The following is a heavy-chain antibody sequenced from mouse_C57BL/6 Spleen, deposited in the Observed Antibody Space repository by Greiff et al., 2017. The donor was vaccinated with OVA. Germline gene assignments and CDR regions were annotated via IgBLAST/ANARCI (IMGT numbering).Heavy chain of an antibody. V-gene: IGHV1-64*01. CDR2: IHPNSGST. Sequence: QVHVKQPGAELVKPGASVKLSCKASGYTFTSYWMHWVKQRPGQGLEWIGMIHPNSGSTNYNEKFKSKATLTVDKSSSTAYMQLSSLTSEDSAVYYCALELRDYFDYWGQGTTLTVSS. CDR3: ALELRDYFDY. CDR1: GYTFTSYW. J-gene: IGHJ2*01. D-gene: IGHD2-4*01.